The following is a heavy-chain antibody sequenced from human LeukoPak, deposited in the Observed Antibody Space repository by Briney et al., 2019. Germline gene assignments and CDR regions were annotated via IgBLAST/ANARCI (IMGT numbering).Heavy chain of an antibody. Sequence: GRSLRLSCAASGFTFSSYAMHWVRQAPGKGLEWVAVISYDGSNKYYADSVKGRFTISRDNSKNTLYLKMSSLRAEDTAVYYCSNGFAVAGRGRFQHWGQGTLVTVSS. CDR2: ISYDGSNK. J-gene: IGHJ1*01. CDR3: SNGFAVAGRGRFQH. D-gene: IGHD6-19*01. V-gene: IGHV3-30-3*01. CDR1: GFTFSSYA.